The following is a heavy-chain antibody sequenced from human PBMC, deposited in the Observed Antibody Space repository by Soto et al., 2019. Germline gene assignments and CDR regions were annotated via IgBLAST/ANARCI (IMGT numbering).Heavy chain of an antibody. J-gene: IGHJ4*02. Sequence: SGGSLTLSCAASGFIFSDYYMDWVRQAPGKGLEWVGRIRNKANRYTTEYGASVKGRFIISRDDSKNSLYLQMNSLETEDTAVYYCARNSGYSSSYHFDYWGQGTLVTVSS. CDR3: ARNSGYSSSYHFDY. CDR1: GFIFSDYY. D-gene: IGHD6-6*01. V-gene: IGHV3-72*01. CDR2: IRNKANRYTT.